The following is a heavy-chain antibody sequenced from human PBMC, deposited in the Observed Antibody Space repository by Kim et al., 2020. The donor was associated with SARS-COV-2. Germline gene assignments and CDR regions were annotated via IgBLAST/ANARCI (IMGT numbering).Heavy chain of an antibody. CDR3: ARETPMEEIVGAWFDP. Sequence: GGSLRLSCAASGFTFSDYYMSWIRQAPGKGLEWVSYISSSGSTISYADSVKGRFTISRDNAKNSLYLQMNSLRAEDTAVYYCARETPMEEIVGAWFDPWGQGTLVTVSS. CDR1: GFTFSDYY. J-gene: IGHJ5*02. V-gene: IGHV3-11*01. CDR2: ISSSGSTI. D-gene: IGHD3-22*01.